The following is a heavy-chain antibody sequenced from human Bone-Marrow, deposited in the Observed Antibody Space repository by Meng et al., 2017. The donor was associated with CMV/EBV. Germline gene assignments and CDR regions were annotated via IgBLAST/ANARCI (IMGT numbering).Heavy chain of an antibody. CDR2: INPYSGGT. Sequence: ASVKVSCKASGYTFTGYYMHWVRQAPGQGLEWMGWINPYSGGTNYAQKFQDRVTMTRDTSIRTAYMELSRLRSDDTAIYCCAKKQRRALFNSTSGSDYWGQGTVVTVSS. CDR1: GYTFTGYY. D-gene: IGHD1-26*01. CDR3: AKKQRRALFNSTSGSDY. V-gene: IGHV1-2*02. J-gene: IGHJ4*02.